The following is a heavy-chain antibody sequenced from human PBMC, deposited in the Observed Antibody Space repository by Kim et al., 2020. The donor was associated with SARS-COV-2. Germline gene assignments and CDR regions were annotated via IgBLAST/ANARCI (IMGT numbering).Heavy chain of an antibody. Sequence: GRFTISRDNSKNTLYLQMNSLRAEDTAVYYCVRDRPLRFLEWLLQYYFDYWGQGTLVTVSS. V-gene: IGHV3-30*01. D-gene: IGHD3-3*01. CDR3: VRDRPLRFLEWLLQYYFDY. J-gene: IGHJ4*02.